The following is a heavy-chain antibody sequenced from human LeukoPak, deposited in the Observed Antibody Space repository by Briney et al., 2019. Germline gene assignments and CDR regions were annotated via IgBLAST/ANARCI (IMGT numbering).Heavy chain of an antibody. J-gene: IGHJ3*02. CDR2: IYYSGST. Sequence: YPSQTLSLTCTVSGGSISSGDYCWSWIRQPPGKGLEWIGYIYYSGSTYYNPSLKSRVTISVDTSKNHFSLKLSSVTAADTAVYYCARDRIAVAGAFDIWGQGTMVTVSS. V-gene: IGHV4-30-4*01. CDR3: ARDRIAVAGAFDI. D-gene: IGHD6-19*01. CDR1: GGSISSGDYC.